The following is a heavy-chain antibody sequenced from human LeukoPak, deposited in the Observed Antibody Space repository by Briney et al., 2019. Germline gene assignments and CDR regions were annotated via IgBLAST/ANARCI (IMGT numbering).Heavy chain of an antibody. CDR2: ISYDGSNK. CDR1: GFTFSSYG. CDR3: AKATEYGSGSGAFDI. Sequence: GGSLRLSCAASGFTFSSYGMRWVRQAPGKGLEWVAVISYDGSNKYYADSVKGRFTISRDNSKNTRYLQMNSLRAEDTAVYYCAKATEYGSGSGAFDIWGQGTMVTVSS. V-gene: IGHV3-30*18. J-gene: IGHJ3*02. D-gene: IGHD3-10*01.